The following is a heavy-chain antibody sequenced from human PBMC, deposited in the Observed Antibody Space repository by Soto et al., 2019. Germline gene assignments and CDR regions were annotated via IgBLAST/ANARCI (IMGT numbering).Heavy chain of an antibody. D-gene: IGHD3-3*01. Sequence: SETLSLTCTVSGGSISSYYWSWIRQPAGKGLEWIGRIYTSGSTNYNPSLKSRVTMSVDTSKNQFSLKLSSVTAADTAVYYCARDSREYYDFWSGHEENWFDPWGQGTLVTVS. V-gene: IGHV4-4*07. CDR2: IYTSGST. J-gene: IGHJ5*02. CDR1: GGSISSYY. CDR3: ARDSREYYDFWSGHEENWFDP.